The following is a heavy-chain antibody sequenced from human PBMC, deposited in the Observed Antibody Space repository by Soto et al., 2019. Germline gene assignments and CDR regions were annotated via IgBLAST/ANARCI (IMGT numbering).Heavy chain of an antibody. CDR2: LKGDGSRT. CDR1: GFTFSNYW. J-gene: IGHJ3*02. V-gene: IGHV3-74*01. D-gene: IGHD5-12*01. CDR3: GRGIPGYYGFNI. Sequence: EVQLLESGGGFVQPGGSLRLSCAASGFTFSNYWMHWVRQAPGKGLVWVSRLKGDGSRTNYADLMKGRFTITRDNTRRTLYLQIYSLRTVDTVVYFFGRGIPGYYGFNIWGKGTMGTVSS.